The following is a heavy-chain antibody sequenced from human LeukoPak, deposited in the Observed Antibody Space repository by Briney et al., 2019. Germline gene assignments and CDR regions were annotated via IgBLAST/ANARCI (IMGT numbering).Heavy chain of an antibody. D-gene: IGHD6-13*01. CDR2: INHSGST. J-gene: IGHJ1*01. Sequence: PSETLSLTCAVYGGSFSGYYWSWIRQPPGKGLEWIGEINHSGSTNYNPSLKSRVTISVDTSKNQFSLKLSSVTAADTAVYYCARGRLSSSWYTAEYFQHWGQGTLVTVSS. CDR1: GGSFSGYY. CDR3: ARGRLSSSWYTAEYFQH. V-gene: IGHV4-34*01.